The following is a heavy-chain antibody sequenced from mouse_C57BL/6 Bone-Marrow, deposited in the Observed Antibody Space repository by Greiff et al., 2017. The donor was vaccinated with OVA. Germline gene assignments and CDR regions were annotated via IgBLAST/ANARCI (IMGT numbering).Heavy chain of an antibody. V-gene: IGHV1-36*01. CDR2: VYPYNGGT. CDR1: GFTFTDYY. J-gene: IGHJ1*03. CDR3: ARWGTTVVATDWYFDV. D-gene: IGHD1-1*01. Sequence: EVQLQQSGPVLVKPGPSVKISCKASGFTFTDYYMHWVKQSHGKSLEWIGLVYPYNGGTSYNQKFKGKATLTVDTSSSTAYMELNSLTSEDSAVYYCARWGTTVVATDWYFDVWGTGTMVTVSS.